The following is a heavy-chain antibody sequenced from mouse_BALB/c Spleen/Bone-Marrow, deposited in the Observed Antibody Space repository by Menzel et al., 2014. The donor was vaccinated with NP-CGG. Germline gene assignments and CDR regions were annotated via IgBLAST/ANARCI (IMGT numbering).Heavy chain of an antibody. CDR3: AREGNYGWFAY. Sequence: VQLQQSAPELVKPGASVEISCKASGYSFTAYYIHWVKQSHVKSLEWIGRINPYNGATSYDQNLKDKASLTVDKSSSTAYMELHSLTSEDSAVYYCAREGNYGWFAYWGQGTLVTVSA. CDR1: GYSFTAYY. J-gene: IGHJ3*01. V-gene: IGHV1-26*01. D-gene: IGHD2-1*01. CDR2: INPYNGAT.